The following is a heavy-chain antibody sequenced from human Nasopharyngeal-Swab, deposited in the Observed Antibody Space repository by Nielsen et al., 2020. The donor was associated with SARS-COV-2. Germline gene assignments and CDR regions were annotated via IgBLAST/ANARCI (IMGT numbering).Heavy chain of an antibody. CDR2: ISGSGGST. V-gene: IGHV3-23*01. CDR1: GFTFSSYA. D-gene: IGHD3-22*01. Sequence: AGSLTLSCAASGFTFSSYAMSWVRQAPGKGLEWVSAISGSGGSTYYADSVKGRFTISRDNSKNTLYLQMNSLRAEDTAVYYCAKALGSSGYYFFDYWGQGTLVTVSS. CDR3: AKALGSSGYYFFDY. J-gene: IGHJ4*02.